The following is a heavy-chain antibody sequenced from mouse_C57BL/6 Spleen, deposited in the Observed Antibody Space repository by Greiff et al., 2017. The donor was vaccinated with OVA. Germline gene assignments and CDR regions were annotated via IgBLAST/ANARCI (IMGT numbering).Heavy chain of an antibody. Sequence: EVHLVESGGDLVKPGGSLTLSCAASGFTFSSYGLSWVRQTPDKRLEWVATISSGGSYTYYPDRLKGRFTISRDNAKNTLYLQMSSLKSEDTAMDYGARQGGVPHWYFDVWGTGTTVTVSS. CDR3: ARQGGVPHWYFDV. J-gene: IGHJ1*03. V-gene: IGHV5-6*01. D-gene: IGHD5-1*01. CDR1: GFTFSSYG. CDR2: ISSGGSYT.